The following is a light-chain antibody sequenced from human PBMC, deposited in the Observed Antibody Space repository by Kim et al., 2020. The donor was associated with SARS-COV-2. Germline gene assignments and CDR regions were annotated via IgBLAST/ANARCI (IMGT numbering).Light chain of an antibody. J-gene: IGLJ2*01. Sequence: SVSPGETARISCSGDNLGNKDISWYQQRPGQSPIVVIYHDVKRPSGIPERFSAAYSGNTATLTISGTQALDEADYYCQAWDRTQAIFGGGTQLTVL. V-gene: IGLV3-1*01. CDR3: QAWDRTQAI. CDR2: HDV. CDR1: NLGNKD.